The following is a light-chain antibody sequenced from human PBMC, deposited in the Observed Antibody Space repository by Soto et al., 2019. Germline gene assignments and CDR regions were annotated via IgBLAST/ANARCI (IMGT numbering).Light chain of an antibody. CDR1: QRLASGY. V-gene: IGKV3-20*01. Sequence: IELAPSPVTLSLSPGERATISCRTSQRLASGYSAWYQQKPGHAPTLLLYGVSTSATGIPDRFSGSGSGTDFTPALSRVEPEDFAVYFCQQYADSPITFGQGTRLEIK. CDR3: QQYADSPIT. J-gene: IGKJ5*01. CDR2: GVS.